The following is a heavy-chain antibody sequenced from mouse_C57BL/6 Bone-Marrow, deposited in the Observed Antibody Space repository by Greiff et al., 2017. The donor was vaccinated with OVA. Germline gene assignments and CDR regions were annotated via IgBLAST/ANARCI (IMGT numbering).Heavy chain of an antibody. V-gene: IGHV5-6*01. CDR2: ISSGGSYT. Sequence: DVQLVESGGDLVKPGGSLKLSCAASGFTFSSYGMSWVRQTPDKRLEWVATISSGGSYTYYPDSVKGRFTISRDNAKNTLYLQMSSLKSEDTAMYYCARHKFKGMDYWGQGTSVTVSS. CDR3: ARHKFKGMDY. J-gene: IGHJ4*01. CDR1: GFTFSSYG.